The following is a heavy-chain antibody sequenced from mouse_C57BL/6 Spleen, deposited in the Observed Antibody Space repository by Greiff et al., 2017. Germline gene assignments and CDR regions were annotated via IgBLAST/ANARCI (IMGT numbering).Heavy chain of an antibody. CDR1: GYSITSGYY. V-gene: IGHV3-6*01. J-gene: IGHJ2*01. Sequence: VQLQQSGPGLVKPSQSLSLTCSVTGYSITSGYYWNWIRQFPGNKLEWMGYISYDGSNNYNPSLKNRISITRDTSKNQFFLKLNSVTTEDTATYYCARDPPYFDYWGQGTTLTVSS. CDR3: ARDPPYFDY. CDR2: ISYDGSN.